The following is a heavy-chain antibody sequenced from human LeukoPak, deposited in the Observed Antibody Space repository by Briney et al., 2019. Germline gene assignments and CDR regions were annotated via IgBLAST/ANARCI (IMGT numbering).Heavy chain of an antibody. CDR2: MYSSGST. Sequence: SETLSLTCTVSGGSISGYSWSWIRQPAGKGLEWIGRMYSSGSTKYNPSLKSRITMSVDTSKNQISLKLTSVTAADTAIYYCARWSSGNYYYVDYWGQGTLVTVSS. V-gene: IGHV4-4*07. J-gene: IGHJ4*02. D-gene: IGHD3-22*01. CDR3: ARWSSGNYYYVDY. CDR1: GGSISGYS.